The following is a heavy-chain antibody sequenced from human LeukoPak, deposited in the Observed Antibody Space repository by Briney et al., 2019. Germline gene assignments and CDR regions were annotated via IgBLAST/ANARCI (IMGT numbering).Heavy chain of an antibody. J-gene: IGHJ5*02. D-gene: IGHD2-15*01. Sequence: GASVKVSCKASGYTFTSYDINWVRQATGQGLEWMGWMNPNSGNTGYAQKFQGRVTITRNTSISTAYMELSSLRSEDTAVYYCARSGYCSGGSYYRFDPWGQGTLVTVSS. V-gene: IGHV1-8*03. CDR1: GYTFTSYD. CDR3: ARSGYCSGGSYYRFDP. CDR2: MNPNSGNT.